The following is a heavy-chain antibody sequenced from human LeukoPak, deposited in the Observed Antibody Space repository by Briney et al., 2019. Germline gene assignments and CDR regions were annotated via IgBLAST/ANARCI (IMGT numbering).Heavy chain of an antibody. CDR2: IYYSGST. CDR1: GGSISSSSYY. CDR3: ARLLEVDTAMVSDY. D-gene: IGHD5-18*01. J-gene: IGHJ4*02. Sequence: PSETLSLTCTVSGGSISSSSYYWGWICQPPGKGLEWIGSIYYSGSTYYNPSLKSRVTISVDTSKNQFSLKLSSVTAADTAVYYCARLLEVDTAMVSDYWGQGTLVTVSS. V-gene: IGHV4-39*01.